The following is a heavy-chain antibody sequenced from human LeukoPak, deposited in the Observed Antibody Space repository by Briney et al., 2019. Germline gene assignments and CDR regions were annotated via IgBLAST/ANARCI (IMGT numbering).Heavy chain of an antibody. Sequence: HPGGSLRLSCTASGFTFGDYAMSWFRQAPGKGLEWVGFIRSKAYGGTTEYAASVKGRFTISRDDSKSIAYLQMNSLKTEDTAVYYCTRDDYGDYDYHYYMDVWGKGTTVTVSS. V-gene: IGHV3-49*03. D-gene: IGHD4-17*01. CDR2: IRSKAYGGTT. CDR1: GFTFGDYA. J-gene: IGHJ6*03. CDR3: TRDDYGDYDYHYYMDV.